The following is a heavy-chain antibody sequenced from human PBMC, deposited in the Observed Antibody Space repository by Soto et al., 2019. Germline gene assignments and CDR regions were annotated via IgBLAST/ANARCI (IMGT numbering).Heavy chain of an antibody. Sequence: GGSLRLSCAASGFTFSRFALHWVRQAPGKGLEWVALVSNDGSNKFYADSVKGRFTISRDNSRRTLHLQMDGLRPEDTALYYCETTTSSHYLAYWGLGTVVTVSS. J-gene: IGHJ4*02. D-gene: IGHD1-1*01. V-gene: IGHV3-30-3*01. CDR1: GFTFSRFA. CDR3: ETTTSSHYLAY. CDR2: VSNDGSNK.